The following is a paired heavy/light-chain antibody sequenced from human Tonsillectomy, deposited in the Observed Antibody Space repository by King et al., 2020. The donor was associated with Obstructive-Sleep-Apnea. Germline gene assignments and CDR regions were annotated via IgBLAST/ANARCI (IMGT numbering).Heavy chain of an antibody. V-gene: IGHV4-30-4*01. Sequence: QVQLQESGPGLVKPSQTLSLTCTVSGGSISSGDYSWSWIRQPPGKGLEWIGYIYGSGSTYYNPSLNSRVTISDDTSKNQFSLKLSSVTAADTAVYYCSGFGRYIDYWGQGTLVTVSS. J-gene: IGHJ4*02. D-gene: IGHD3-16*02. CDR1: GGSISSGDYS. CDR2: IYGSGST. CDR3: SGFGRYIDY.
Light chain of an antibody. Sequence: DIQMTQSPSSLSASVGDRVTITCRASQGIRNDLGWYQQKPGKAPKRLIYAASNLQGGVPSRFSGSGSGTEFTLTISSLQPEDFATYYCLQHNSYPWTFGQGTKVEIK. CDR1: QGIRND. J-gene: IGKJ1*01. CDR2: AAS. CDR3: LQHNSYPWT. V-gene: IGKV1-17*01.